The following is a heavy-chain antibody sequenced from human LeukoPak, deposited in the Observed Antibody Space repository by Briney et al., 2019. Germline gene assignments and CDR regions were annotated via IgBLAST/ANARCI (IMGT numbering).Heavy chain of an antibody. Sequence: SETLSLTCTVSGGSMRSSSYHWGWIRQPPGKGLEWIGSIYYSGNTFYNPSLKSRVTISVDTSKNQFSLKLSSVTAADTAVYYCTRDFGSGRVDYWGQGTLVTVSS. D-gene: IGHD3-10*01. CDR3: TRDFGSGRVDY. J-gene: IGHJ4*02. V-gene: IGHV4-39*02. CDR1: GGSMRSSSYH. CDR2: IYYSGNT.